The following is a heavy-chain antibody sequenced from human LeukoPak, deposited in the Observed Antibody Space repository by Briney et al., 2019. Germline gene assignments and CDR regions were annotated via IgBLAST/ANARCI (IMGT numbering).Heavy chain of an antibody. CDR2: TYADGYT. V-gene: IGHV3-53*01. CDR1: GFTVSSSY. D-gene: IGHD6-6*01. Sequence: GGSLRLSCAASGFTVSSSYMTWVRQAPGKGLEWVSITYADGYTFYADSVKGRFTVSRDNAKNTLYLQVNNLRAEDTAVYYCARGPNSNWSGLDFWGQGTLLTVSS. J-gene: IGHJ4*02. CDR3: ARGPNSNWSGLDF.